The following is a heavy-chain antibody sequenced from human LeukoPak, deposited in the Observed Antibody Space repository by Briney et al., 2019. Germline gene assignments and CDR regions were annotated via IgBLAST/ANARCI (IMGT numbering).Heavy chain of an antibody. CDR2: INHSGST. CDR1: GGSFSGYY. CDR3: AKNHIPAALKYYYYMDV. D-gene: IGHD2-2*01. Sequence: SETLSLTCAVYGGSFSGYYWSWIRQPPGKGLEWIGEINHSGSTNYNPSLKSRVTISVDTSKNQFSLKLSSVTAADTAVYYCAKNHIPAALKYYYYMDVWGKGTTVTISS. J-gene: IGHJ6*03. V-gene: IGHV4-34*01.